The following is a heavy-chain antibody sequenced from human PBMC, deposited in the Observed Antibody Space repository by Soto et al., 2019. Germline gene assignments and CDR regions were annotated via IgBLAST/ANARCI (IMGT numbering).Heavy chain of an antibody. CDR3: ARGSDEVYYYYGMDV. CDR1: GGSISSSNW. Sequence: PSETLSLTCAVSGGSISSSNWWSWVRQPPGKGLEWIGEIYHSGSTNYNPSLKSRVTISVDKSKNQFSLKLSSVTAADTAVYYCARGSDEVYYYYGMDVWGQGTTVTVSS. CDR2: IYHSGST. V-gene: IGHV4-4*02. J-gene: IGHJ6*02.